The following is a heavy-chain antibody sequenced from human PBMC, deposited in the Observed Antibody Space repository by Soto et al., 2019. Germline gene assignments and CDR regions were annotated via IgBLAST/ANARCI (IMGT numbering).Heavy chain of an antibody. CDR3: ARDLRVAAAGLNRYYYYGMDV. J-gene: IGHJ6*02. D-gene: IGHD6-13*01. CDR2: IWYDGSNK. V-gene: IGHV3-33*01. Sequence: QVQLVESGGGVVQPGRSLRLSCAASGFTFSSYGMHWVRQAPGKGLEWVAVIWYDGSNKYYADSVKGRFTISRDNSKNTLYLQMNSLRAEDTAVYYFARDLRVAAAGLNRYYYYGMDVWGQGTTVTVSS. CDR1: GFTFSSYG.